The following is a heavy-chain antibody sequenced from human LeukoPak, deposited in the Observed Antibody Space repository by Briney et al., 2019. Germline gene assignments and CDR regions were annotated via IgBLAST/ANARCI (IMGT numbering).Heavy chain of an antibody. Sequence: GGSLRLSCAASGITFSAYAMNWVRQAPGKGPEWVSAISGSGGSTYYADSVKGRFTISRGNSKNTLYLQMNSLRAEDTAVYYCAKGDSGSYAVDYWGQGTLVTVSS. D-gene: IGHD1-26*01. CDR2: ISGSGGST. J-gene: IGHJ4*02. CDR3: AKGDSGSYAVDY. CDR1: GITFSAYA. V-gene: IGHV3-23*01.